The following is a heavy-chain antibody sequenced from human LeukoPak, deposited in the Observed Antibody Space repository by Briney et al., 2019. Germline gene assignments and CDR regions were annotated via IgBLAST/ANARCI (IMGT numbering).Heavy chain of an antibody. CDR1: GLTFISAW. CDR2: IKGDGTA. J-gene: IGHJ4*02. V-gene: IGHV3-74*01. D-gene: IGHD1-26*01. CDR3: ARDGSYKLDY. Sequence: GWSLRLSCAASGLTFISAWMHWVRQTPAKGRVGISRIKGDGTATYADSVRGRFTISRDNAKNTLYLQMNNLRADDTGIYYCARDGSYKLDYWGQGALVTVSS.